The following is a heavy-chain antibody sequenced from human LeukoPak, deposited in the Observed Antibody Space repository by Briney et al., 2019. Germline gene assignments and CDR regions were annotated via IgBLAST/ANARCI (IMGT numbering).Heavy chain of an antibody. CDR3: ARGFPGAAGWFDP. D-gene: IGHD4/OR15-4a*01. CDR1: GGSISSFY. Sequence: PSETLSLTCTVSGGSISSFYWSWIRQSPGKGLEWIAYIYYSGSTNYNPSLKGRVTTSVDTSKNQFSLKLTSVTAADTAVYYCARGFPGAAGWFDPWGQGTLVTVSS. J-gene: IGHJ5*02. CDR2: IYYSGST. V-gene: IGHV4-59*01.